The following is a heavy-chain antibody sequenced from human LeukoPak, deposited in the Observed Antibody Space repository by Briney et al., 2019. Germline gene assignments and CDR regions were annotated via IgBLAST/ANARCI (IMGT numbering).Heavy chain of an antibody. CDR1: GLSVSSNF. J-gene: IGHJ4*02. CDR3: AKDPFEGFDY. Sequence: GGSLRLSCAATGLSVSSNFMSWVRQAPGKGLEWVSAISGSGGSTYYADSVKGRFTISRDNSKNTLYLQMNSLRAEDTAVYYCAKDPFEGFDYWGQGTLVTVSS. D-gene: IGHD3-3*02. V-gene: IGHV3-23*01. CDR2: ISGSGGST.